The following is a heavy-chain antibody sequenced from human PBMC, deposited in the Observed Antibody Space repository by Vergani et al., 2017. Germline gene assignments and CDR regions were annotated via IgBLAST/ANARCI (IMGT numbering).Heavy chain of an antibody. D-gene: IGHD2-15*01. V-gene: IGHV3-15*02. CDR1: GFNFAGAW. Sequence: EVQLVESGGTLVKPGGSLRLSCAASGFNFAGAWMSWVRQAPGKGLEWVGRITSEIDGGRNAYAAPVEGRVSISRDDHGNTLYLQMISLKFEDTAVYFCCSELPRSEGHCHDYWGQGTQVTVSS. CDR2: ITSEIDGGRN. J-gene: IGHJ4*02. CDR3: CSELPRSEGHCHDY.